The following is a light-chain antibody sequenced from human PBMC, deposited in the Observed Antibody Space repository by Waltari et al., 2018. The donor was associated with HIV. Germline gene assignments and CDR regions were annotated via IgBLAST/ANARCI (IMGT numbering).Light chain of an antibody. CDR3: AAWDDSLSGHVV. CDR1: NSNIGSTS. V-gene: IGLV1-47*01. CDR2: RNN. Sequence: QSVLTQPPSASGTPGQRVTISCSGSNSNIGSTSVYWYQQFPGTAPKLLIYRNNQRPSGVPDRFSGSKSGTSASLAISGLRSEDEADYYCAAWDDSLSGHVVFGGGTKLTVL. J-gene: IGLJ2*01.